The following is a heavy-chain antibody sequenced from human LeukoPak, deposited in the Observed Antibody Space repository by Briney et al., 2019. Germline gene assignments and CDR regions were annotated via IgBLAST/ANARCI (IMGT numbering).Heavy chain of an antibody. Sequence: SETLSLTCAVYGGSFSGYYWSWIRQPPGKGLEWIGEINHSGSTNYNSSLKSRVTISVDTSKNQFSLKLRSVTAADTAVYYCVRLIRGYFDNSGYYRSYFHAFDIWGQGTMVTVSS. V-gene: IGHV4-34*01. J-gene: IGHJ3*02. CDR3: VRLIRGYFDNSGYYRSYFHAFDI. CDR1: GGSFSGYY. CDR2: INHSGST. D-gene: IGHD3-22*01.